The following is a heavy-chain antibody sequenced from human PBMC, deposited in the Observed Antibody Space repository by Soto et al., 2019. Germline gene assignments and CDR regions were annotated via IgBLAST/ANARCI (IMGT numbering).Heavy chain of an antibody. D-gene: IGHD4-17*01. V-gene: IGHV3-21*01. CDR2: ISSSSSYI. CDR3: ARGRTTVTPGSINDY. J-gene: IGHJ4*02. Sequence: GGSLRLSCAPSGFTFSSYSMNWVRQAPGKGLEWVSSISSSSSYIYYADSVKGRFTISRDNAKNSLYLQMNSLRAEDTAVYYCARGRTTVTPGSINDYWGQGTLVTVSS. CDR1: GFTFSSYS.